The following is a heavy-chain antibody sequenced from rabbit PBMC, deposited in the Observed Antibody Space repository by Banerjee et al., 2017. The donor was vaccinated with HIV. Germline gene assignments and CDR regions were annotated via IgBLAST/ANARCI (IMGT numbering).Heavy chain of an antibody. CDR2: IYAGSSGNT. CDR3: ARDSSGDTTYGGLNL. CDR1: GFSFSSGYY. V-gene: IGHV1S40*01. J-gene: IGHJ4*01. D-gene: IGHD4-2*01. Sequence: QSLEESGGDLVKPGASLTLTCTASGFSFSSGYYMCWVRQAPGKGLEWIACIYAGSSGNTYYASWAKGRFTISKTSSTTVTLQMTSLTAADTATYFCARDSSGDTTYGGLNLWGPGTLVTVS.